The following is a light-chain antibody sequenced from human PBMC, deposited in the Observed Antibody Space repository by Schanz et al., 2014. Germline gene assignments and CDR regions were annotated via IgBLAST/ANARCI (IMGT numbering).Light chain of an antibody. J-gene: IGLJ2*01. Sequence: QSALTQPASVSGSPGQSITISCSGTSSDVRVYNFVSWYQQHPGKAPKLMIYGVTKRPSGVPDRFSGSKSGNTASLTVSGLQAEDEADYYCSSYAGSNNEVFGGGTKLTVL. CDR1: SSDVRVYNF. CDR3: SSYAGSNNEV. V-gene: IGLV2-8*01. CDR2: GVT.